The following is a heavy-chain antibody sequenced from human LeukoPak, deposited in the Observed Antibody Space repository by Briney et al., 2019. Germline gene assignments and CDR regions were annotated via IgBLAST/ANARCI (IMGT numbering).Heavy chain of an antibody. V-gene: IGHV4-39*07. CDR1: GGSISSSSYY. D-gene: IGHD1/OR15-1a*01. CDR2: IYHSGST. J-gene: IGHJ3*02. Sequence: PSETLSLTCTVSGGSISSSSYYWGWIRQPPGKGLEWIGSIYHSGSTNYNPSLKSRVTISVDKSKNQFSLKLSSVTAADTAVYYCARRTEQHDAFDIWGQGTMVTVSS. CDR3: ARRTEQHDAFDI.